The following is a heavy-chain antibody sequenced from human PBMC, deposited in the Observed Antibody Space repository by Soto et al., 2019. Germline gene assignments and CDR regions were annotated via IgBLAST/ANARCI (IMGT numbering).Heavy chain of an antibody. D-gene: IGHD3-22*01. V-gene: IGHV4-31*03. Sequence: PSETLSLTCTVSGGSISSGGYYWSWIRQHPGKGLEWIGYIYYSGSTYYNPSLKSRVTISVDTPKNQFSLKLSSVTAADTAVYYCARDGDYYDSSGYYLGWFDPWGQGTLVTVSS. CDR1: GGSISSGGYY. J-gene: IGHJ5*02. CDR2: IYYSGST. CDR3: ARDGDYYDSSGYYLGWFDP.